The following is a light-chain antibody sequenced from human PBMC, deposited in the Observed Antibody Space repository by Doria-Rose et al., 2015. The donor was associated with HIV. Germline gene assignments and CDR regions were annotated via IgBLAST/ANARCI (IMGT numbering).Light chain of an antibody. J-gene: IGKJ1*01. Sequence: EIVLTQSPGTLSLSPGERVTLSCRASQSFSSTYLAWYQQKSGQAPSLLIYDGSTRATGIPDRFSASGSGTDFTLTINRLEPEDFALYYCHQYGTSWTFGQETKVEI. V-gene: IGKV3-20*01. CDR3: HQYGTSWT. CDR2: DGS. CDR1: QSFSSTY.